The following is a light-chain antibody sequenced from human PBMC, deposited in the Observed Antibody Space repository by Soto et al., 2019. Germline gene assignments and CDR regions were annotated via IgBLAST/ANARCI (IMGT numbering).Light chain of an antibody. Sequence: EIVLTQSPGTLSLSPGERATLSCRASQSVSSSYLAWYQQKPGQAPRLLIYGASSRATGIPDRFSGSGSGTDFTLTISRLEPEDFAVNYCQQYGSSCPTFGQGTKVEIK. CDR2: GAS. V-gene: IGKV3-20*01. J-gene: IGKJ1*01. CDR3: QQYGSSCPT. CDR1: QSVSSSY.